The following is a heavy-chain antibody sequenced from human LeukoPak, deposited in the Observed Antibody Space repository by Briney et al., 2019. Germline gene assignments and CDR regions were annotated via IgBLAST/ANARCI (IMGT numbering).Heavy chain of an antibody. CDR1: GFTFSSYA. CDR3: AKVYYYGSGSYYSDAFDI. Sequence: PGGSLRLSCAASGFTFSSYAMSWVRQAPGKGLEWVSAISGSGGSTYYADSVKGRFTISRDNSKNTLYLQMSSLRAEDTAVYYCAKVYYYGSGSYYSDAFDIWGQGTMVTVSS. D-gene: IGHD3-10*01. J-gene: IGHJ3*02. V-gene: IGHV3-23*01. CDR2: ISGSGGST.